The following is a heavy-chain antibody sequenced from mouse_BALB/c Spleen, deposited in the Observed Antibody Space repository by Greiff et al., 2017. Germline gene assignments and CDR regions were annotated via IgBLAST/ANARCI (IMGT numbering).Heavy chain of an antibody. J-gene: IGHJ1*01. CDR1: GFTFSSFG. CDR3: AREGITTVDWYFDV. D-gene: IGHD1-1*01. Sequence: DVMLVESGGGLVQPGGSRKLSCAASGFTFSSFGMHWVRQAPEKGLEWVAYISSGSSTIYYADTVKGRFTISRDNPKNTLFLQMTSLRSEDTAMYYCAREGITTVDWYFDVWGAGTTVTVSS. CDR2: ISSGSSTI. V-gene: IGHV5-17*02.